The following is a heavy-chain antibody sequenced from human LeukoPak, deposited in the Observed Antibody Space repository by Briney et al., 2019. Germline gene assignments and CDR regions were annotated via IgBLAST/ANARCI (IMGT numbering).Heavy chain of an antibody. CDR2: INHSGST. J-gene: IGHJ4*02. Sequence: SETLSLTCTVSGGSISSSSYYWGWIRQPPGKGLEWIGEINHSGSTNYNPSLKSRVTISVDTSKNQFSLKLSSVTAADTAVYFCARVSATTPFDCWGQGILVTVYS. V-gene: IGHV4-39*07. D-gene: IGHD1-1*01. CDR3: ARVSATTPFDC. CDR1: GGSISSSSYY.